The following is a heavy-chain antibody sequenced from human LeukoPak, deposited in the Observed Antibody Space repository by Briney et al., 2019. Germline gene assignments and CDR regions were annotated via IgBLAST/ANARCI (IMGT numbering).Heavy chain of an antibody. CDR2: IYYSGST. CDR1: GGSISSYY. Sequence: PSETLSLTCTVSGGSISSYYWSWIRQPPGKGLEWIGYIYYSGSTNYNPSLKSRVTISVDTSKKQFSLKLSSVTAADTAVYYCAGRYCSGGSCYSGFDYWGQGTLVTVSS. J-gene: IGHJ4*02. V-gene: IGHV4-59*08. D-gene: IGHD2-15*01. CDR3: AGRYCSGGSCYSGFDY.